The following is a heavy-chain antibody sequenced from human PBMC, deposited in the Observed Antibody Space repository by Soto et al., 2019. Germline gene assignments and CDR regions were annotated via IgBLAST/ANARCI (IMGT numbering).Heavy chain of an antibody. CDR2: IYYSGST. CDR1: GGSISSYY. V-gene: IGHV4-59*08. J-gene: IGHJ4*02. Sequence: SETLSLTCTVSGGSISSYYWSWIRQPPGKGLEWIGYIYYSGSTNYNPSLKSRVTISVDTSKNQFSLKLSSVTAADPAVYYCASLGFAGAYYFDYWGQGTLVTVSS. D-gene: IGHD3-10*01. CDR3: ASLGFAGAYYFDY.